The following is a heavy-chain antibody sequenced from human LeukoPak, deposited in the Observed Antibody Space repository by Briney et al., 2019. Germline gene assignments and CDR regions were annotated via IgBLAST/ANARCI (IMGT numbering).Heavy chain of an antibody. CDR3: ATDHRNLDAFDI. D-gene: IGHD1-14*01. CDR1: GFTFSTYS. J-gene: IGHJ3*02. Sequence: GGSLRLSCAASGFTFSTYSMNWVRQAPGKGLEWVSVIYSGDSTYYGDSVKGRFTISSDKSKNTVYLQMNSLRAEDTAVYYCATDHRNLDAFDIWGQGTMVTVSS. CDR2: IYSGDST. V-gene: IGHV3-66*01.